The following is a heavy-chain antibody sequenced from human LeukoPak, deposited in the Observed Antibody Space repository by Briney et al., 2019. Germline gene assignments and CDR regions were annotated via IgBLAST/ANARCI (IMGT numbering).Heavy chain of an antibody. V-gene: IGHV3-11*04. CDR1: GFTFSDHY. J-gene: IGHJ4*02. Sequence: GGSLRLSCAVSGFTFSDHYMTWIRQAPGKGLEYISYLSNTGSDISYADSVKGRFSISRDNAKNSLYLQMNSLRAEDTAVYYCARETGGGVVTYFDYWGQGTLVTVSS. D-gene: IGHD3-3*01. CDR3: ARETGGGVVTYFDY. CDR2: LSNTGSDI.